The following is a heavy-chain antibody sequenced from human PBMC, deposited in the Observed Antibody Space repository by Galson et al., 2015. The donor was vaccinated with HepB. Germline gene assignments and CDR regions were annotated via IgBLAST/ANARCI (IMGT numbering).Heavy chain of an antibody. Sequence: SVKVSCKASGGTFSSYAISWVRQAPGQGLEWMGGIIPIFGTANYAQKFQGRVTITADESTSTAYMELSSLRSEDTAVYYCARFAPRGEDYYYYGMDVWGQGTTVTVSS. J-gene: IGHJ6*02. D-gene: IGHD2-21*01. CDR1: GGTFSSYA. CDR3: ARFAPRGEDYYYYGMDV. V-gene: IGHV1-69*13. CDR2: IIPIFGTA.